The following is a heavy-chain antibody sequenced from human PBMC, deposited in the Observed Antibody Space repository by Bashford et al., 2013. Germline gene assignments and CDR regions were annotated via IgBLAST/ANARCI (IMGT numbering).Heavy chain of an antibody. J-gene: IGHJ4*01. CDR2: LNPNSGGT. V-gene: IGHV1-2*02. CDR1: GYTFIGYS. Sequence: ASVKVSCKASGYTFIGYSIHWVRQAPGQGLEYLGVLNPNSGGTHYARSFQGRITMTRDSSISTAYMELMSLNSDDTAVYYCARGHPTGWLFFDHWGQGTPVTVSS. D-gene: IGHD1-1*01. CDR3: ARGHPTGWLFFDH.